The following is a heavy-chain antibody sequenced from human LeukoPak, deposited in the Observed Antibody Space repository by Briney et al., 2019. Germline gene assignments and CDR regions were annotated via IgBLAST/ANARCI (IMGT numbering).Heavy chain of an antibody. J-gene: IGHJ4*02. CDR1: GYTFTSYY. CDR3: ARDRYCSGGSCYFLDY. CDR2: INPSGGST. D-gene: IGHD2-15*01. V-gene: IGHV1-46*01. Sequence: ASVKVSCKASGYTFTSYYMHWVRQAPGQGLEWMGIINPSGGSTSYAQKFRGRVTMTRDTSTSTVYMELSSLRSEDTAVYYCARDRYCSGGSCYFLDYWGQGTLVTVSS.